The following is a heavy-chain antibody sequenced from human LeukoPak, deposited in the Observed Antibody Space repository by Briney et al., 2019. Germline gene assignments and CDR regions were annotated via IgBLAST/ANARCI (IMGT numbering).Heavy chain of an antibody. CDR3: ARNYDISTGYYI. D-gene: IGHD3-9*01. CDR2: IYYSGST. CDR1: GGSISSYY. Sequence: SETLSLTCTVSGGSISSYYWSWIRQPPGKGLEWIGYIYYSGSTTYNPSLKSRVTISVDMSKNQFSLRLSSVTAADTAIYYCARNYDISTGYYIWGQGTLVTVSS. J-gene: IGHJ4*02. V-gene: IGHV4-59*01.